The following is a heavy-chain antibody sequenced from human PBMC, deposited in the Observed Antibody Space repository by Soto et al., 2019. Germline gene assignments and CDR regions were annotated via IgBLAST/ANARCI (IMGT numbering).Heavy chain of an antibody. D-gene: IGHD7-27*01. Sequence: QVQLVQSGAEVKNPGASVKLSCKASGYIFTNYYIHWVRQAPGQGLEWMAIINPSGGSTNYSQNFQGRVTLARDTFTNTVYMELSSLRSEDTAIYYCARDLTSGDYWGQGTLVTVSS. CDR1: GYIFTNYY. V-gene: IGHV1-46*01. J-gene: IGHJ4*02. CDR3: ARDLTSGDY. CDR2: INPSGGST.